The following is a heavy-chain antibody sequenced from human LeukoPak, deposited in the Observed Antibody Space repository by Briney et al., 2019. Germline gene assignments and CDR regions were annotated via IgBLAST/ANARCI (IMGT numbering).Heavy chain of an antibody. J-gene: IGHJ5*02. CDR3: AKGYYYGSGSFRWFDP. D-gene: IGHD3-10*01. CDR1: GFTFSSYA. Sequence: AGSLRLSCADSGFTFSSYAMSWVRQAPGKGLEWVSASSAGGDTTYYADSVKGRFTISRDKSKNTLYLQMNSLRAEDTAVYYCAKGYYYGSGSFRWFDPWGQGTLVTVSS. V-gene: IGHV3-23*01. CDR2: SSAGGDTT.